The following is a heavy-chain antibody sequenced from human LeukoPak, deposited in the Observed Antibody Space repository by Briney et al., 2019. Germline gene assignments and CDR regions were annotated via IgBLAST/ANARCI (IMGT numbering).Heavy chain of an antibody. J-gene: IGHJ3*02. D-gene: IGHD1-26*01. V-gene: IGHV4-39*07. CDR1: GGSISSSSYY. CDR2: IYYSGST. CDR3: ATPVGAYPHDAFDI. Sequence: SETLSLTCTVSGGSISSSSYYWGWIRQPPGEGLEWIGSIYYSGSTYYNPSLKSRVTISVDTSKNQFSLKLSSVTAADTAVYYCATPVGAYPHDAFDIWGQGTMVTVSS.